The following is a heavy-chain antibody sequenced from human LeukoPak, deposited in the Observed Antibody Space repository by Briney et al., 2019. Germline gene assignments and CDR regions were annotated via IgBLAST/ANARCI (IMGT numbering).Heavy chain of an antibody. V-gene: IGHV3-74*01. D-gene: IGHD3-9*01. CDR3: ARAQYYDSSTAGGMDV. Sequence: GSLRLSCAASGFTFSSYWMHWVRQAPGKGLVWVSRINSDGSSTSYADSVKGRFSISRDNAKNTLYLQMNSLRTEDTAVYYCARAQYYDSSTAGGMDVWGQGTTVTVS. CDR1: GFTFSSYW. J-gene: IGHJ6*02. CDR2: INSDGSST.